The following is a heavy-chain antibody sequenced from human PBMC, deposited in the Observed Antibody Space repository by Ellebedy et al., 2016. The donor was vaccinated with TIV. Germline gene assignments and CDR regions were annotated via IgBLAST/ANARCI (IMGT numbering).Heavy chain of an antibody. Sequence: ASVKVSCKAAGYSFRSYGISWLRKAPGQGLEWMGWISGSNGNTNYAQKLQGRVTMTRDTSVNTAYMELSRLESDDTAVYYCARVRRGSSGMDVWGQGTTVTVSS. D-gene: IGHD6-13*01. CDR3: ARVRRGSSGMDV. CDR1: GYSFRSYG. V-gene: IGHV1-18*01. J-gene: IGHJ6*02. CDR2: ISGSNGNT.